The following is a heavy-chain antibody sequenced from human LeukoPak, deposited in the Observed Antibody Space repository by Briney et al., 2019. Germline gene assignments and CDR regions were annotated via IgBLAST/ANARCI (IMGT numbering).Heavy chain of an antibody. J-gene: IGHJ1*01. CDR1: GFTFDDYA. D-gene: IGHD3-10*01. V-gene: IGHV3-9*01. CDR2: ISWNSGSI. CDR3: AKDILRVTMVRGLPAAYGFQH. Sequence: HPGRSLRLSCAASGFTFDDYAMHWVRQAPGKGLEWVSGISWNSGSIGYADSVKGRFTISRDNAKNSLYLQMNSLRAEDTALYYCAKDILRVTMVRGLPAAYGFQHWGQGTLVTVSS.